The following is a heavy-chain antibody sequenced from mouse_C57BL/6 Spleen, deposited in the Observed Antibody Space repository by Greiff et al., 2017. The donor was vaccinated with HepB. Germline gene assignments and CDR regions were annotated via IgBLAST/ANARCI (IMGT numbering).Heavy chain of an antibody. J-gene: IGHJ4*01. V-gene: IGHV1-64*01. Sequence: VQLQQPGAELVKPGASVKLSCKASGYTFTSYWMHWVKQRPGQGLEWIGMIHPNSGSTNYNEKFKSKATLTVDKSSSTAYMQLSSLTSEDSAVYYCAREGLYGYEQNYAMDYWGQGTSVTVSS. CDR3: AREGLYGYEQNYAMDY. CDR2: IHPNSGST. CDR1: GYTFTSYW. D-gene: IGHD2-2*01.